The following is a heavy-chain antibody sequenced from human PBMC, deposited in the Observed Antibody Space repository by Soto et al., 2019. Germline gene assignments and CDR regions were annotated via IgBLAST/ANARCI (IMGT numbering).Heavy chain of an antibody. D-gene: IGHD3-16*01. CDR1: DGSFSGYF. CDR2: IDDGGST. Sequence: PSETLSLTCGVNDGSFSGYFWSWIRQPPGRGLEWIEEIDDGGSTKYNPSLKSRVTISLDTSKSQFSLTLDSTTAADTAVYYCSRTPYRKRLIRSYYYYGMDVWGQGTTVTVSS. J-gene: IGHJ6*02. CDR3: SRTPYRKRLIRSYYYYGMDV. V-gene: IGHV4-34*01.